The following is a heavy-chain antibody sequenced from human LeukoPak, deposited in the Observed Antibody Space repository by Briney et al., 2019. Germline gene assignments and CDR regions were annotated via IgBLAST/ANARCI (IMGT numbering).Heavy chain of an antibody. V-gene: IGHV4-39*01. J-gene: IGHJ6*03. D-gene: IGHD4-17*01. CDR3: ARHRDYGDYHYYYYMDV. CDR1: GGSISSSSYY. CDR2: IYYSGST. Sequence: SETLSLTCTVSGGSISSSSYYWGWIRQPPGKGLEWIGSIYYSGSTYYNPSLKSRVTISVDTSKNQFSLKLSSVTAADTAVYYCARHRDYGDYHYYYYMDVWGKGTTVTVSS.